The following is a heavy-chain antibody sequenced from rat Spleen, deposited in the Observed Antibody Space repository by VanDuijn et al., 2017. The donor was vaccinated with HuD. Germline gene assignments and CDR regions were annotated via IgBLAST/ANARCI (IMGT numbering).Heavy chain of an antibody. D-gene: IGHD1-1*01. CDR3: ARTNYSGPLFDS. Sequence: EVQLVESGGGLVQPGSPLKLSCAASGFTFSSNWLNWIRQAPGKGREWVAPINPGGSSTYYTDTVKGRFVISKDNAKNPGYLQMNNLMSEHTAMYYCARTNYSGPLFDSWGQCVMVTVSS. V-gene: IGHV5-35*01. J-gene: IGHJ2*01. CDR2: INPGGSST. CDR1: GFTFSSNW.